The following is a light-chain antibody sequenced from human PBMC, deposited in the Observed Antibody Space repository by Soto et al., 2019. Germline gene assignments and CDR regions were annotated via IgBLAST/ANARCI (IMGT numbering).Light chain of an antibody. CDR3: QQSYSNPLT. Sequence: DIQMTQSPSSLSASVGDRVTITCRASQSISTYLNWYQQKPGKAPKLLMFAASTLQSGVPSRFSGSGSGTDFTLTISSLHPEDIATYYCQQSYSNPLTFGGGTKVEIK. CDR2: AAS. J-gene: IGKJ4*01. CDR1: QSISTY. V-gene: IGKV1-39*01.